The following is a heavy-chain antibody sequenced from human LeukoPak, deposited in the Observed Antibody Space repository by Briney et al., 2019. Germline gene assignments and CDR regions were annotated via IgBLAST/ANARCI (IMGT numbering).Heavy chain of an antibody. CDR3: ASGNSSPGGEFDY. D-gene: IGHD6-13*01. V-gene: IGHV1-2*06. CDR1: GYTFTCYY. Sequence: GASVKVSCKASGYTFTCYYMHWVRQAPGQGLEWMGRINPNSGGTNYAQKFQGRVTMTRDTSISTAYMELSRLRSDDTAVYYCASGNSSPGGEFDYWGQGTLVTVSS. J-gene: IGHJ4*02. CDR2: INPNSGGT.